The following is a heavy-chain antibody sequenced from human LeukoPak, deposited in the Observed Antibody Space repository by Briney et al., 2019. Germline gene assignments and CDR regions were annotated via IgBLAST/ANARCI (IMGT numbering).Heavy chain of an antibody. Sequence: PGGSLRLSCAASGFTFSSYWMSWVRQAPGKGLEWVANIKQDGSEKYYVDSVKGRFTISRDNAKNSLYLQMNSLRAEDTAVYYCAREPTFGVTTYGFDYWGQGTLVTVSS. CDR1: GFTFSSYW. D-gene: IGHD4-17*01. V-gene: IGHV3-7*03. J-gene: IGHJ4*02. CDR2: IKQDGSEK. CDR3: AREPTFGVTTYGFDY.